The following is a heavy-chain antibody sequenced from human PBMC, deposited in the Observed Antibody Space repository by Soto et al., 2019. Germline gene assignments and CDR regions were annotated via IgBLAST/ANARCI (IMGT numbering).Heavy chain of an antibody. V-gene: IGHV1-46*03. CDR1: GYTFTSYY. D-gene: IGHD3-3*01. CDR3: ARGRFGAESSADTILRFLEWPKAFDY. CDR2: INPSGGST. J-gene: IGHJ4*02. Sequence: ASVKVSCKASGYTFTSYYMHWVRQAPGQGLEWMGIINPSGGSTSYAQKFQGRVTMTRDTSTSTVYMELSSLRSEDTAVYYCARGRFGAESSADTILRFLEWPKAFDYWGQGTLVTVSS.